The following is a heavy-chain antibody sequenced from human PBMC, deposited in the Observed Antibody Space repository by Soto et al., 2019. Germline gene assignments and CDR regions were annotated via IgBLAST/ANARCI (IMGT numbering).Heavy chain of an antibody. CDR1: GFTFSSYS. D-gene: IGHD2-2*01. V-gene: IGHV3-48*01. CDR3: ARDQVVPAAAPFGDAFDI. CDR2: ISSSSSTI. Sequence: PGGSLRLSCAASGFTFSSYSMNWVRQAPGKGLEWVSYISSSSSTIYYADSVKGRFTISRDNAKNSLYLQMNSLRAEDTAVYYCARDQVVPAAAPFGDAFDIWGQGTMVTLSS. J-gene: IGHJ3*02.